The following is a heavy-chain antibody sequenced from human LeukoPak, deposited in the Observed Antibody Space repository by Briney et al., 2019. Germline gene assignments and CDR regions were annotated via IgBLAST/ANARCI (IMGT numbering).Heavy chain of an antibody. J-gene: IGHJ4*02. D-gene: IGHD6-19*01. V-gene: IGHV1-8*01. CDR2: MNPNSGNT. CDR1: GYTFTSYD. CDR3: ARSAQWLTPIDY. Sequence: ASVKVSCKASGYTFTSYDINWVRQATGQGLEWMGRMNPNSGNTGYAQKFQGRVTMTRDTSTSTVYMELSSLRSEDTAVYYCARSAQWLTPIDYWGQGTLVTVSS.